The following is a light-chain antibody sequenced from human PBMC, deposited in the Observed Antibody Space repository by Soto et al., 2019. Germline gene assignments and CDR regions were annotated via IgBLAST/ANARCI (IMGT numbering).Light chain of an antibody. J-gene: IGKJ3*01. CDR3: QQYGGSPLT. CDR1: QGLPSNY. Sequence: EIVLTQSPGTLSLSPGERATLSCRASQGLPSNYLAWYQQKPGQAPRLLLYGASDRATGVPDRFSGSGSGTDFTLTISRXEPEDFAVYFCQQYGGSPLTFGPGTKVDIK. V-gene: IGKV3-20*01. CDR2: GAS.